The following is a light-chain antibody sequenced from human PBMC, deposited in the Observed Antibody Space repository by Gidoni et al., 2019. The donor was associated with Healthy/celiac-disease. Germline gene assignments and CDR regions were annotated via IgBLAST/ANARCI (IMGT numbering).Light chain of an antibody. CDR2: AAS. CDR1: QSISSY. CDR3: QHSYSTPPIT. Sequence: DIQMTQSPSSLSASVGDRVTITCRASQSISSYLYWYQQKPGKAPKLLIYAASSLQSGVPSRFSGSGSGTDFTLTISSLQPEDFATYYCQHSYSTPPITFGQGTRLEIK. V-gene: IGKV1-39*01. J-gene: IGKJ5*01.